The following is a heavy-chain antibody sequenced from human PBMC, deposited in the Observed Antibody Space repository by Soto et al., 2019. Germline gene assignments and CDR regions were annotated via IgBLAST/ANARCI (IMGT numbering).Heavy chain of an antibody. J-gene: IGHJ5*02. D-gene: IGHD4-17*01. Sequence: LSLTCTVSGGSISSGGYYWSWIRQHPGKGLEWIGYIYYSGSTYYNPSLKSRVTISVDTSKNQFSLKLSSVTAADTAVYYCARDDYGGNSDWFDPWGQGTLVTVSS. CDR1: GGSISSGGYY. CDR2: IYYSGST. CDR3: ARDDYGGNSDWFDP. V-gene: IGHV4-31*03.